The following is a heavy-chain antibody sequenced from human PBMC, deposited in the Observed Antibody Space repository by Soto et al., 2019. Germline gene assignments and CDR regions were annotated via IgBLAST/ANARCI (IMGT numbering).Heavy chain of an antibody. CDR1: GFTFNHYG. Sequence: EQLLESGGGLVQPGGSLTLSCAASGFTFNHYGMAWVRQAPGKGLEWVSVSSGSGGTTYYADSVKGRFTISRDNSKSTVYLQMNSLRVEDTALDSGAKVIVLGASTIEFWGPGTLVTVSS. J-gene: IGHJ4*02. CDR2: SSGSGGTT. D-gene: IGHD6-6*01. V-gene: IGHV3-23*01. CDR3: AKVIVLGASTIEF.